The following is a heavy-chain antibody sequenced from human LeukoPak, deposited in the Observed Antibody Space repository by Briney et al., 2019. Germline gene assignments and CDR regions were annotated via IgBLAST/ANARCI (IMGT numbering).Heavy chain of an antibody. D-gene: IGHD3-9*01. CDR2: IYYSGST. Sequence: PGGSLRLSCAASGFTFSSYAMSWIRQPPGKGLEWIGSIYYSGSTYYNPSLKSRVTISVDTSKNQFSLKLSSVTAADTAVYYCARRYYDILTGYLLNWFDPWGQGTLVTVSS. V-gene: IGHV4-39*01. CDR3: ARRYYDILTGYLLNWFDP. J-gene: IGHJ5*02. CDR1: GFTFSSYA.